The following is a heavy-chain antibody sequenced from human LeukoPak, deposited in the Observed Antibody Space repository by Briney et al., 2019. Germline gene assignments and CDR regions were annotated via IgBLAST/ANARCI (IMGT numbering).Heavy chain of an antibody. CDR2: ISPYNGNT. Sequence: ASVKVSCKASGYTFTDYYMHWVRRAPGQGLEWMGWISPYNGNTRYAQKFQGRVAMTTDTSTTTAYMELRGLRFNDTAAYYCARAGPGSGWYFDYWGQGTLVTVSS. CDR3: ARAGPGSGWYFDY. CDR1: GYTFTDYY. V-gene: IGHV1-18*04. D-gene: IGHD6-19*01. J-gene: IGHJ4*02.